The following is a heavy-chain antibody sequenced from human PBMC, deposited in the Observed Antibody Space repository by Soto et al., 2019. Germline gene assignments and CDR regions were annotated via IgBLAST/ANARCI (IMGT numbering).Heavy chain of an antibody. CDR2: INCNGGST. V-gene: IGHV3-20*01. CDR1: GFTFDDYG. Sequence: GGSLRLSCAASGFTFDDYGMSWVRQAPGKGLEGVSGINCNGGSTGYADSVKGRFTISRDNAKNSLYLQMNSLRAEDTALYPCARVGDYDSSGYYYFDYWGQGTLVTVSS. J-gene: IGHJ4*02. CDR3: ARVGDYDSSGYYYFDY. D-gene: IGHD3-22*01.